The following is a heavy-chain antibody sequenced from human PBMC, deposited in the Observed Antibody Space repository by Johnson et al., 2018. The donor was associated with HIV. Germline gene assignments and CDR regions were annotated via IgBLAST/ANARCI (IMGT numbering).Heavy chain of an antibody. CDR2: ISYDGSNK. D-gene: IGHD3-3*01. CDR1: GFAVSKNY. CDR3: AREVFTIFGATQRGAFDI. Sequence: QMQLVESGGGLVQPGGSLRLSCAASGFAVSKNYLTWVRQAPGKGLEWVAVISYDGSNKYYADSVKGRFTISRDNSKNTLYLQMNSLRADDTAVYYCAREVFTIFGATQRGAFDIWGQGTMVTVSS. J-gene: IGHJ3*02. V-gene: IGHV3-30-3*01.